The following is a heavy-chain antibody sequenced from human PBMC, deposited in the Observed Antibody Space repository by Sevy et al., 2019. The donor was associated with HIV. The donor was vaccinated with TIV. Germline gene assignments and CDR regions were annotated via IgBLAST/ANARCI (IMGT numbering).Heavy chain of an antibody. CDR3: AKDQEGQWLGSYYYYGMDV. J-gene: IGHJ6*02. V-gene: IGHV3-30*18. D-gene: IGHD6-19*01. Sequence: GGSLRLSCAASGFTFSSYDMHWVRQAPGKGLEWVAVISYDGSNKYYADSVKGRFTISRDNSKNTLYLQMNSLRAEDTAVYYCAKDQEGQWLGSYYYYGMDVWGQGTTVTVSS. CDR2: ISYDGSNK. CDR1: GFTFSSYD.